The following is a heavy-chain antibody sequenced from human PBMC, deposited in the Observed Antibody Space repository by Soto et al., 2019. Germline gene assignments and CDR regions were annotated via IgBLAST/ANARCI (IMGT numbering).Heavy chain of an antibody. CDR2: ISSTTNYI. Sequence: PGGSLRLSCAASGFTFTRYSMNWVRQAPGKGLEWVSSISSTTNYIYYGDSMKGRFTISRDNAKNSLYLEMNSLRAEDTAVYYGARESEDLTSNFDYWGQGTLVTGSS. CDR1: GFTFTRYS. CDR3: ARESEDLTSNFDY. V-gene: IGHV3-21*06. J-gene: IGHJ4*02.